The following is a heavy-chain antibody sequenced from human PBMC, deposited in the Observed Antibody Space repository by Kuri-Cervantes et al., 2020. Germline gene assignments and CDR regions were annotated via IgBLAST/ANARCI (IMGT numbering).Heavy chain of an antibody. CDR2: IRSTGDGATT. D-gene: IGHD1-1*01. V-gene: IGHV3-49*04. CDR1: GLTFSDYA. CDR3: TTVMTETATFDS. Sequence: GESLKISCSASGLTFSDYAMTWVRQAPGKGLEWVGFIRSTGDGATTEYAASVKGRFTISRDDSKGFVYLHLSSLKTEDTAMYYCTTVMTETATFDSWGQGTLVTVSS. J-gene: IGHJ4*02.